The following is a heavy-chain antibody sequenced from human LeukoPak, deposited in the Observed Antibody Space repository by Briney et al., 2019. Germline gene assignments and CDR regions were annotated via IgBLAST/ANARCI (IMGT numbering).Heavy chain of an antibody. V-gene: IGHV1-2*02. CDR3: ARRGYDFQLYYFDY. CDR2: INPNSGGT. J-gene: IGHJ4*02. CDR1: GYTFTGYY. Sequence: ASVKVSCKASGYTFTGYYMHWVRQAPGQGLEWMGWINPNSGGTNYAQKFQGRVTMTRDTSISTAYMELSRLRSDDTAVYYSARRGYDFQLYYFDYWGQGTLVTVSS. D-gene: IGHD3-3*01.